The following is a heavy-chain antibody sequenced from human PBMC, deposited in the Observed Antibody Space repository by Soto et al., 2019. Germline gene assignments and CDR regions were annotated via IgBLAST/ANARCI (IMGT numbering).Heavy chain of an antibody. V-gene: IGHV4-30-4*01. CDR2: IYYSGST. J-gene: IGHJ6*02. CDR3: ARDAYYYGSGSYYTRNYYYGMDV. D-gene: IGHD3-10*01. Sequence: SSETLSLTCTVSGGSISSGDYYWSWIRQPPGKGLEWIGYIYYSGSTYYNPSLKSRVTISVDTSKNQFSLKLSSVTAADTAVYYCARDAYYYGSGSYYTRNYYYGMDVWGQGTTVTVSS. CDR1: GGSISSGDYY.